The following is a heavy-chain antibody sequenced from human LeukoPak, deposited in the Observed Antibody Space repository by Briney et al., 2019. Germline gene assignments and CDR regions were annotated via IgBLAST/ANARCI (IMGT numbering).Heavy chain of an antibody. J-gene: IGHJ6*03. CDR3: ARGQSCSGTSCHFTTYYYMDV. CDR1: GYTFTGYY. D-gene: IGHD2-2*01. Sequence: ASVKVSCKASGYTFTGYYMHWVRQAPGQGLEWMGWINPNTGVTNYAQKFQGRVTMTRDTSISTAYMELSRLRSDDTAVYYCARGQSCSGTSCHFTTYYYMDVWGKGTTVTVPS. CDR2: INPNTGVT. V-gene: IGHV1-2*02.